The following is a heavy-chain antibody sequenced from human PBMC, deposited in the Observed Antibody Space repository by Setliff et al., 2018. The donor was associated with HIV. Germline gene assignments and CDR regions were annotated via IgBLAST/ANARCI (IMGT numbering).Heavy chain of an antibody. V-gene: IGHV5-51*01. Sequence: GESLKISCKGSGYTFPHAWIGWVRQMPGKGLEWMGIIYPDDSATRYSPSFQGQVTISADKSINTAYLRWRSLRASDTAIYFCAKHGFERKSPYNWFDSWGQGTLVTVSS. CDR3: AKHGFERKSPYNWFDS. CDR1: GYTFPHAW. CDR2: IYPDDSAT. D-gene: IGHD3-16*01. J-gene: IGHJ5*01.